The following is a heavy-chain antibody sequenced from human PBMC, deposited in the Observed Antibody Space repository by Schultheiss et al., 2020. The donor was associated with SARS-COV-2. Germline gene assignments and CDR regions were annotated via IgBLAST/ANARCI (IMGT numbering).Heavy chain of an antibody. D-gene: IGHD3-22*01. CDR1: GFTFSSYG. CDR3: ARDGGLVDYYDSSGYLI. CDR2: IRYDGSNK. V-gene: IGHV3-30*02. Sequence: GESLKISCAASGFTFSSYGMHWVRQAPGKGLEWVAFIRYDGSNKYYADSVKGRFTISRDNSKNTLYLQMNSLRAEDTAVYYCARDGGLVDYYDSSGYLIWGQGTMVTVSS. J-gene: IGHJ3*02.